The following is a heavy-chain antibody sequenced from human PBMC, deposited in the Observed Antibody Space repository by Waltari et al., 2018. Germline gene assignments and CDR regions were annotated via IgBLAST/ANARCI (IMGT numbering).Heavy chain of an antibody. CDR3: ASSYSSGWFPSYFDY. CDR2: IYYSGST. D-gene: IGHD6-19*01. J-gene: IGHJ4*02. Sequence: QVQLQESGPGLVKPSETLSLTCTVSGGSISSYYWSWIRQPPGKGLEWIGYIYYSGSTNYNPSLKSRVTISVDTSKNQFSLKLSSVTAADTAVYYCASSYSSGWFPSYFDYCGQGTLVTVSS. V-gene: IGHV4-59*01. CDR1: GGSISSYY.